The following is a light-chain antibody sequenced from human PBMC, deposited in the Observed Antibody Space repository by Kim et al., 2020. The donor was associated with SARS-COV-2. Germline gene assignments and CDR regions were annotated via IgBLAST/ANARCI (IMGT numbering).Light chain of an antibody. Sequence: GRTVTLTCASSPGPVTSGHYPYWFQQRPGQAPRTLIYDTYNRHSWTPARFSGSLLGGKAALTLSGAQPEDEAEYYCLLSYSGGRGVFGGGTQLTVL. V-gene: IGLV7-46*01. CDR3: LLSYSGGRGV. CDR1: PGPVTSGHY. J-gene: IGLJ3*02. CDR2: DTY.